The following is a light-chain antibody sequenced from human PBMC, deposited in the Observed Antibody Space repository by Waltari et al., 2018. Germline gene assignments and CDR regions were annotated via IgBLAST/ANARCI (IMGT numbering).Light chain of an antibody. V-gene: IGLV2-8*01. CDR3: CSYSGATNFL. CDR1: SSDVGGNNY. CDR2: DVF. Sequence: QSALTQPPSASGSPGQSVTISCAGTSSDVGGNNYVSWYQQHPGKAPKLVIFDVFKRPSWVPARFSGSKSGSTASLTISSLQTEDEADYFCCSYSGATNFLFGGGTKVTVL. J-gene: IGLJ2*01.